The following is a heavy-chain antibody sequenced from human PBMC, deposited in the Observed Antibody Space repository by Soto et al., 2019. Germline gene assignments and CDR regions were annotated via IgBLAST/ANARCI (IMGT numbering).Heavy chain of an antibody. D-gene: IGHD2-15*01. Sequence: QVQLVQSGAEVKKPGSSVKVSCKASGGTFSSYAISWVRQAPGQGLEWMGGIIPIFGTANYAQKFQGRVTITADESTSTAYMEQSSLRSEDTAVYYCARDWGTGCSGGSCYPSAYYYYGMDVWGQGTTVTVSS. CDR1: GGTFSSYA. J-gene: IGHJ6*02. V-gene: IGHV1-69*01. CDR2: IIPIFGTA. CDR3: ARDWGTGCSGGSCYPSAYYYYGMDV.